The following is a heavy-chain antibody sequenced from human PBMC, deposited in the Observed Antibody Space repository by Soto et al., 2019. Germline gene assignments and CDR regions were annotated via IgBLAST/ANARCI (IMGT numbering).Heavy chain of an antibody. CDR3: ARIAAGPLASLDY. V-gene: IGHV4-59*01. CDR2: IYYSGST. CDR1: GGSISSYY. D-gene: IGHD6-6*01. J-gene: IGHJ4*02. Sequence: SETLSLTCTVSGGSISSYYWSWIRQPPGKGLEWIGYIYYSGSTNYNPSLKSRVTISVDTSKNQFSLKLSSVTAADTAVYYCARIAAGPLASLDYWGQGTLVTVSS.